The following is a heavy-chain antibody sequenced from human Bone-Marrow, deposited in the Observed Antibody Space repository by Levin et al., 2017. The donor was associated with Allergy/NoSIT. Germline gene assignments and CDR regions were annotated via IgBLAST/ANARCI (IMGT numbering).Heavy chain of an antibody. CDR3: ARGSLYCSSTSCSYYYGMDV. CDR2: INPNSGGT. CDR1: GYTFTGYY. D-gene: IGHD2-2*01. Sequence: ASVKVSCKASGYTFTGYYMHWVRQAPGQGLEWMGWINPNSGGTNYAQKFQGRVTMTRDTSISTAYMELSRLRSDDTAVYYCARGSLYCSSTSCSYYYGMDVWGQGTTVTVSS. J-gene: IGHJ6*02. V-gene: IGHV1-2*02.